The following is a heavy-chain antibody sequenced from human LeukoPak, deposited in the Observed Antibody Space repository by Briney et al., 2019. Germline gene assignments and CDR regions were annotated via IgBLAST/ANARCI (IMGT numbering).Heavy chain of an antibody. D-gene: IGHD5-18*01. J-gene: IGHJ6*03. CDR1: GFTFSSYS. V-gene: IGHV3-21*01. CDR2: ISSSSTYI. CDR3: ARSRGYSYGTIYYYYYMDV. Sequence: GGSLRLSCAASGFTFSSYSLNWVRQAPGKGLEWVSSISSSSTYIYYADSLKGRFTISRDNAKNSLYLQMNSLRAEDTAVYYCARSRGYSYGTIYYYYYMDVWGKGTTVTVSS.